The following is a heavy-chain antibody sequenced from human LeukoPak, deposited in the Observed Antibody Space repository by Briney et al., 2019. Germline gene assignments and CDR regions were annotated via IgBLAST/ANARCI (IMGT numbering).Heavy chain of an antibody. CDR1: GFTVSSNY. CDR3: ASGETGYCSSTSCPFDY. V-gene: IGHV3-66*01. CDR2: IYSGGST. Sequence: GGSLRLSCAASGFTVSSNYMSWVRQAPGKGLEWVSVIYSGGSTYYADSVKGRFTISRDNSKNTLYLQMNSLRAEDTAVYYCASGETGYCSSTSCPFDYWGQGTLVTVSS. J-gene: IGHJ4*02. D-gene: IGHD2-2*01.